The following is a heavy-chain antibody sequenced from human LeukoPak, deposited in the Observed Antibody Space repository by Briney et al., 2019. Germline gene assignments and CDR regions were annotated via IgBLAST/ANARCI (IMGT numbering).Heavy chain of an antibody. V-gene: IGHV4-59*01. CDR1: GGSISSYY. CDR2: IYYSGST. Sequence: SETLSLTCTVSGGSISSYYWSWIRQPPGKGLEWIGYIYYSGSTNYNPSLKSRVTISVDTSKNQFPLKLSSVTAADTAVYYCARGGYSSSWYSEYFQHWGQGTLVTVSS. D-gene: IGHD6-13*01. CDR3: ARGGYSSSWYSEYFQH. J-gene: IGHJ1*01.